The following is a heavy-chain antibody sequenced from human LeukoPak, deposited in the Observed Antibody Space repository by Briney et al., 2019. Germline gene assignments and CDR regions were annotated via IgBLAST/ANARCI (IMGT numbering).Heavy chain of an antibody. CDR1: GGSFSGHY. V-gene: IGHV4-34*01. CDR2: INHSGST. J-gene: IGHJ4*02. Sequence: SETLSLTCAVYGGSFSGHYWTWIRQPPGKGLEWIGEINHSGSTNYNPSLKSRVTMSVDTSKNQFSLKLSSVTAADTAVYYCARVKGFMVRGVYDYFDYWGQGTLVTVSS. D-gene: IGHD3-10*01. CDR3: ARVKGFMVRGVYDYFDY.